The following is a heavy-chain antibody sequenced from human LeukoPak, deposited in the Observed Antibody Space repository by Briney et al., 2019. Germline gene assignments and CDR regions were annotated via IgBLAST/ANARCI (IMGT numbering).Heavy chain of an antibody. CDR1: GFTFSSCA. V-gene: IGHV3-33*01. CDR3: ARGLVYYDSSGYPGD. CDR2: IWFDGTTK. Sequence: GGSLRLSCAASGFTFSSCAMHWVRQASGKGLGWVAVIWFDGTTKYYADSVKGRFTISRDNSKNTLYLQMNSLRAEDTAVYYCARGLVYYDSSGYPGDWGQGTLVTVSS. D-gene: IGHD3-22*01. J-gene: IGHJ4*02.